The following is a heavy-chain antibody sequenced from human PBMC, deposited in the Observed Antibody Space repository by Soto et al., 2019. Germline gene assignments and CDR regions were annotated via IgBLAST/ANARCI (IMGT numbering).Heavy chain of an antibody. D-gene: IGHD3-10*01. J-gene: IGHJ6*03. V-gene: IGHV1-69*02. CDR1: GGTFSSYT. Sequence: ASVKVSCKASGGTFSSYTISWVRQAPGQGLEWMGRIIPILGIANYAQKFQGRVTITADKSTSTAYMELSSLRSEDTAVYYCARLIYYGSGSDSYYMDVWGKGPTVTVSS. CDR3: ARLIYYGSGSDSYYMDV. CDR2: IIPILGIA.